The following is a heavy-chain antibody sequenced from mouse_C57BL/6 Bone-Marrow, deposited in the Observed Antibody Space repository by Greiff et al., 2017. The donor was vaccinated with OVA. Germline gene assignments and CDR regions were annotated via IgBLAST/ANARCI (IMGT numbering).Heavy chain of an antibody. J-gene: IGHJ4*01. CDR3: TRGYSNSYAMDY. D-gene: IGHD2-5*01. CDR2: IDPETGGT. V-gene: IGHV1-15*01. Sequence: VQLQQSGAELVRPGASVTLSCKASGYTFTDYEMHWVKQTPVHGLEWIGAIDPETGGTAYNQKFKGKAILTADKSSSTAYMERRSLTSEDSAVYYCTRGYSNSYAMDYWGQGTSVTVTS. CDR1: GYTFTDYE.